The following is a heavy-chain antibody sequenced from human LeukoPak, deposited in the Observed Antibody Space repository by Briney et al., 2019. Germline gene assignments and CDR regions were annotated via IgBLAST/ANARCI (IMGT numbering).Heavy chain of an antibody. CDR1: GYTFTSYD. CDR2: MNPNSGNT. J-gene: IGHJ5*02. D-gene: IGHD6-13*01. CDR3: ARGPPVGSSWYIGENWLDP. Sequence: ASVKVSCKASGYTFTSYDINWVRQATGQGLEWMGWMNPNSGNTGYAQKFQGRVTITRNTSISTAYMELSSLRSEDTAVYYCARGPPVGSSWYIGENWLDPWGQGTLVTVSS. V-gene: IGHV1-8*03.